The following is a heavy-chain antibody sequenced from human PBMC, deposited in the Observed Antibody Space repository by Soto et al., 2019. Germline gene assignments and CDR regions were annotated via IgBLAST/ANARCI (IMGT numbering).Heavy chain of an antibody. D-gene: IGHD3-10*01. CDR2: ISNSGTYT. CDR1: GFTFSDYY. Sequence: QAQLVESGRGLVQPGGSLRLSCAASGFTFSDYYMSWIRQAPGKGLERISYISNSGTYTNYEDSVKGRFTISRDNAKNSLYLRMNGLRAEDTAVYYCVRGRGGDWGQGPLVTVSS. CDR3: VRGRGGD. J-gene: IGHJ4*02. V-gene: IGHV3-11*06.